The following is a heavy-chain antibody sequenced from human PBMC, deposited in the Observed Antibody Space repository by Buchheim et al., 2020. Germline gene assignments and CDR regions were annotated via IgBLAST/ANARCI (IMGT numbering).Heavy chain of an antibody. Sequence: QVQLQESGPGLVKPSQTLSLTCTVSDGSLNNNIYFWSWIRQPAGKGLEWIGRIHTSGSANYNPSLKSRVTPSVDPSKNLLSLTLSSVTAADTAVYYCARLGGACSGGSCYAAAYDMWGQGT. CDR2: IHTSGSA. D-gene: IGHD2-15*01. V-gene: IGHV4-61*02. J-gene: IGHJ3*02. CDR1: DGSLNNNIYF. CDR3: ARLGGACSGGSCYAAAYDM.